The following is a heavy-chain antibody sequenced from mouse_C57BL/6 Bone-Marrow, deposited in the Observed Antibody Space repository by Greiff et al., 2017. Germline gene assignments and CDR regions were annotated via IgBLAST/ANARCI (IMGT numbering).Heavy chain of an antibody. D-gene: IGHD4-1*01. Sequence: QVQLQQSGAELVRPGTSVKVSCKASGYAFTNYLIEWVKQRPGQGLEWIGMIHPNSGSTNYNEKFKSKATLTVDKSSSTAYMQLSSLTSEDSAVYYCAKTVSWFAYWGQGTLVTVSA. CDR2: IHPNSGST. CDR3: AKTVSWFAY. CDR1: GYAFTNYL. V-gene: IGHV1-54*01. J-gene: IGHJ3*01.